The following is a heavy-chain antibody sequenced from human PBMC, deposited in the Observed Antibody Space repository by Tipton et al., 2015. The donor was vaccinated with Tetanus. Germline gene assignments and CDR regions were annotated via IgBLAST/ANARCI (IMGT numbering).Heavy chain of an antibody. D-gene: IGHD6-19*01. J-gene: IGHJ4*02. Sequence: TLSLTCTVSGGSISSYYWSWIRQPPGRGLEWIGEIYDSDSTVYNPPLKGRVAISMDTSKNQFTLKLNSVTAADTAVYYCARRNLSLAGFDYWGPGTLVTVSS. CDR3: ARRNLSLAGFDY. CDR2: IYDSDST. CDR1: GGSISSYY. V-gene: IGHV4-59*08.